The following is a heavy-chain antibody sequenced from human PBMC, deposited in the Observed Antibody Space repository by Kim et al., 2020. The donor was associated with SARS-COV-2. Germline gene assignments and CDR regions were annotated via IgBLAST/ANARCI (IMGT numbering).Heavy chain of an antibody. CDR3: ARVPAAVIVATMRSLPRITGDWYFDL. CDR2: ISAYNGNT. D-gene: IGHD5-12*01. Sequence: ASVKVSCKASGYTFTSYGISWVRQAPGQGLEWMGWISAYNGNTNYAQKLQGRVTMTTDTSTSTAYMELRSLRSDDTAVYYCARVPAAVIVATMRSLPRITGDWYFDLWGRGTLVTVSS. CDR1: GYTFTSYG. J-gene: IGHJ2*01. V-gene: IGHV1-18*04.